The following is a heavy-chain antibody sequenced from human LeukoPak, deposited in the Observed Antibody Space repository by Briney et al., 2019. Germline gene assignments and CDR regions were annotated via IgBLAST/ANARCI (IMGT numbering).Heavy chain of an antibody. CDR1: GGSISNGDHY. CDR2: IYYSGTT. D-gene: IGHD1-26*01. J-gene: IGHJ4*02. Sequence: PSETLSLTCTVSGGSISNGDHYWGWIRQPPGKRLEWIGSIYYSGTTYYNPSLKSRVAISVDTSKNQFSLRLSSVTTTDTAVYYCARRASGSYSYWGQGTLVIVSS. CDR3: ARRASGSYSY. V-gene: IGHV4-39*01.